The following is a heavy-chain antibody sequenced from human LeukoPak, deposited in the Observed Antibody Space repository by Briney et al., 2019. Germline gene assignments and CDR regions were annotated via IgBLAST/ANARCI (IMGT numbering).Heavy chain of an antibody. Sequence: GGSLRLSCAASGFTVSSNYMSWVRQAPGKGLEWVSVIYSGGSTYYADSVKGRFTISRDNSKNTLYLQMNSLRAEDTAVYYCAKDVQRRAYWELLPYYYYYMDVWGKGTTVTVSS. D-gene: IGHD1-26*01. CDR3: AKDVQRRAYWELLPYYYYYMDV. CDR2: IYSGGST. J-gene: IGHJ6*03. V-gene: IGHV3-66*02. CDR1: GFTVSSNY.